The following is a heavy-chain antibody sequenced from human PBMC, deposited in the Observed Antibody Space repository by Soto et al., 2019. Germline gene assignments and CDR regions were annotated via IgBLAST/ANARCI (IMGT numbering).Heavy chain of an antibody. D-gene: IGHD6-25*01. Sequence: QAQLVQSGAEVKKPGASVTVSCKTSGYPLTDFYIHWVRQAPGQGLEWMAWINPHTGDTNTALKFQGRVTMTRDTSINTAFMELTRLSSDDTAVYYCAREGGAAPGARREWYLDLWGRGTLVSVSS. CDR3: AREGGAAPGARREWYLDL. CDR2: INPHTGDT. CDR1: GYPLTDFY. V-gene: IGHV1-2*02. J-gene: IGHJ2*01.